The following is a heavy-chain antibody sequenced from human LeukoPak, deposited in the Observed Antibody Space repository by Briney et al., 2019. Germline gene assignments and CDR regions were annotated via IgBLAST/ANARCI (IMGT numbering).Heavy chain of an antibody. J-gene: IGHJ4*02. D-gene: IGHD2-8*01. Sequence: GGSLRLSCAASGFTFSDYYMSWIRQAPGKGLEWVSYISSSGSTIYYADSVKGRFTISRDNAKKSLYLEMNSLRAEDTAVYYCAREGVRAARDYWGQGTLVAVSS. CDR1: GFTFSDYY. CDR2: ISSSGSTI. CDR3: AREGVRAARDY. V-gene: IGHV3-11*04.